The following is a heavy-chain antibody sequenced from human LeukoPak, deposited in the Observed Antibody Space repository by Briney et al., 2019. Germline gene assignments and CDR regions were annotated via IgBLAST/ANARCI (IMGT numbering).Heavy chain of an antibody. CDR1: GHTFTNYD. CDR3: ATPNNIDAFDM. Sequence: ASVKVSCKTSGHTFTNYDINWVRQATGQGLEWMAIIDPSGVTTNYAQNFQGRVTMTRDTSTSTVYMELSSLRSEDTAVYYCATPNNIDAFDMWGQGTMVTVSS. CDR2: IDPSGVTT. D-gene: IGHD1-14*01. J-gene: IGHJ3*02. V-gene: IGHV1-46*01.